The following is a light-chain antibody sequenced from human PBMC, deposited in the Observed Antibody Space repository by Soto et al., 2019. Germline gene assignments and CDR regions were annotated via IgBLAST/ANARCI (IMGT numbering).Light chain of an antibody. CDR2: AAS. CDR1: QGISSY. Sequence: AIRMTQSPSSLSASTGDRVTITCRASQGISSYLAWYQQKPGKAPKLLIYAASTLQSGVPSRFSGSGSGTDFTLTISSLQPEDFATYYCQQANSFPPLFGGGTKVDIK. J-gene: IGKJ4*01. V-gene: IGKV1-8*01. CDR3: QQANSFPPL.